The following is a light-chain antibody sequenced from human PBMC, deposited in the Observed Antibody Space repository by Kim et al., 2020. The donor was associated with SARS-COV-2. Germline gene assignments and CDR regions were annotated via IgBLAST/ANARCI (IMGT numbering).Light chain of an antibody. CDR3: AAWDDSLSGQV. Sequence: GQGVTVSCAGSSSNIGSSYVYWYQQLPGTAPKLLIYRNNQRPSGVPDRFSGSKSGTSASLAISGLRSEDEADYYCAAWDDSLSGQVFGTGTKVTVL. CDR2: RNN. V-gene: IGLV1-47*01. J-gene: IGLJ1*01. CDR1: SSNIGSSY.